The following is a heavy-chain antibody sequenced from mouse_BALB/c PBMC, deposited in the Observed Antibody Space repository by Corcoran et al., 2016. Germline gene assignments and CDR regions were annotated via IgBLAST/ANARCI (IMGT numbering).Heavy chain of an antibody. J-gene: IGHJ1*01. Sequence: EVQLQQSGAGLVKPGASGKLDCTASGFYINDHYIHRVKQRPEQGQEGIGRIDPANGNTKYEPKFQGKATITADKSSNSAYLQLSSLTSEDTAVDYCASWDWYLDVWGAGTTVTVSS. V-gene: IGHV14-3*02. CDR1: GFYINDHY. CDR2: IDPANGNT. CDR3: ASWDWYLDV. D-gene: IGHD4-1*01.